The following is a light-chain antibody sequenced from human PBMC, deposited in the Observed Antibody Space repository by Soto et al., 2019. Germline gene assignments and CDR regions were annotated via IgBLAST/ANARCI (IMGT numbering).Light chain of an antibody. J-gene: IGLJ1*01. CDR3: SSYTSSTNYV. V-gene: IGLV2-14*01. Sequence: QSAPTQPASVSGSPGQSITISCTGTSSDVGGYHYVSWYQQHPGKAPKLIIYEVSYRPSGISNRFSGSKSGNTASLTISGLQAEDEADYYCSSYTSSTNYVFGTGTKLTVL. CDR2: EVS. CDR1: SSDVGGYHY.